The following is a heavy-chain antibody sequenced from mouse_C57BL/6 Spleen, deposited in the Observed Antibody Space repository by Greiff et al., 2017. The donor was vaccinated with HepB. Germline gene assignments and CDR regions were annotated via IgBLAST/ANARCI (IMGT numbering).Heavy chain of an antibody. CDR2: IDPEDGET. J-gene: IGHJ1*03. D-gene: IGHD1-1*01. V-gene: IGHV14-2*01. CDR1: GFNIKDYY. Sequence: EVQGVESGAELVKPGASVKLSCTASGFNIKDYYMHWVKQRTEQGLEWIGRIDPEDGETKYAPKFQGKATITADTSSNTAYLQLSSLTSEDTAVYYCAGITTVVAPDWYFDVWGTGTTVTVSS. CDR3: AGITTVVAPDWYFDV.